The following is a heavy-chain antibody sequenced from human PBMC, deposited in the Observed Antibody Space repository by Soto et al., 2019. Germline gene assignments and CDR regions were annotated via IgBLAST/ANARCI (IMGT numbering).Heavy chain of an antibody. CDR3: ARHPERIAESGWFDP. V-gene: IGHV3-48*01. Sequence: EVQLVESGGGLVQPGGSLRLSCAASGFTFSSYSMNWVRQAPGKGLEWVSYISSSSSTIYYADSVKGRFTISRDNAKNSLYLQMNSLRAEDTAVYYCARHPERIAESGWFDPWGHGTLVTVSS. CDR2: ISSSSSTI. J-gene: IGHJ5*02. CDR1: GFTFSSYS. D-gene: IGHD6-13*01.